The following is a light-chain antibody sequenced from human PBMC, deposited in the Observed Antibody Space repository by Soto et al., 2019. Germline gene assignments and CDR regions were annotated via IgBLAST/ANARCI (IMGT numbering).Light chain of an antibody. CDR1: RTVTNN. V-gene: IGKV3-11*01. J-gene: IGKJ4*01. CDR2: NAS. Sequence: EIVLTQSPATLSLSPGDRATLSCRASRTVTNNLAWYQQKPGQAPRLLISNASNRATGIPARFSGSGSGTDFTLTISALEPEDFAVYFCQQRSDWSPLTFGGGTKMEI. CDR3: QQRSDWSPLT.